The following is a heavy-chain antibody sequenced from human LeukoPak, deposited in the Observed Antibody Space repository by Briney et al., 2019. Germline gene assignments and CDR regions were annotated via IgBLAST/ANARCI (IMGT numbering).Heavy chain of an antibody. J-gene: IGHJ4*02. D-gene: IGHD3-22*01. CDR2: IYSGGST. V-gene: IGHV3-53*01. Sequence: GGSLRLSCAASGFTVSGNYMSWVRQAPGMGLEWVSVIYSGGSTYYADSVKGRFTISRDNSKSTLYLQMNSLRAEDTAVYYCAREGYYDSSGYTRWGQGTMFTVSS. CDR3: AREGYYDSSGYTR. CDR1: GFTVSGNY.